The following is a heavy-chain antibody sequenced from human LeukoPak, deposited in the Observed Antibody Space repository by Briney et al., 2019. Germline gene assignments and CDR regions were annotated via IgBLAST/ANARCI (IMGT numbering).Heavy chain of an antibody. D-gene: IGHD6-19*01. CDR2: ISYDGSNK. V-gene: IGHV3-30*18. Sequence: GGSLRLSCAVSGFTFSSYWMSWVRQAPGKGLEWVAVISYDGSNKYYADSVKGRFTISRDNSKNTLYLQMNSLRAEDTAVYYCAKDSGWLDTQDAFDIWGQGTMVTVSS. CDR1: GFTFSSYW. J-gene: IGHJ3*02. CDR3: AKDSGWLDTQDAFDI.